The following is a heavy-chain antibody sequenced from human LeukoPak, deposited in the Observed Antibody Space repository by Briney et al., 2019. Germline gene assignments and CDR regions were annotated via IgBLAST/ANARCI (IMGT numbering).Heavy chain of an antibody. J-gene: IGHJ6*02. CDR3: ARDGYGDYSPRNYYYGLDV. D-gene: IGHD4-17*01. CDR1: GGTFSSYT. V-gene: IGHV1-69*04. Sequence: AASVKVSCKASGGTFSSYTISWVRQAPGKGLEWMGRIIPILGIANYAQKFQGRVTITADKSTSTAYMELSSLRSEDTAVYYCARDGYGDYSPRNYYYGLDVWGQGTTVTVSS. CDR2: IIPILGIA.